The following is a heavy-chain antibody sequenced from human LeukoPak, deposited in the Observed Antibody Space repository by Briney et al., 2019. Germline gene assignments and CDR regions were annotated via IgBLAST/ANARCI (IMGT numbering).Heavy chain of an antibody. CDR1: GYTLTELS. D-gene: IGHD5-18*01. Sequence: ASVKVSCKVSGYTLTELSMHWVRQAPGKGLEWMGGFDPEDGETIYAQKFQGGVTMTEDTSTDTAYMELSSLRSEDTAVYYCATDLSRHTAMVFDYWGQGTLVTVSS. V-gene: IGHV1-24*01. CDR2: FDPEDGET. CDR3: ATDLSRHTAMVFDY. J-gene: IGHJ4*02.